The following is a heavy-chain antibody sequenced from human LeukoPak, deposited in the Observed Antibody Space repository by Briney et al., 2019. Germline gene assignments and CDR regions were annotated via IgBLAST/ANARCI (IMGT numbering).Heavy chain of an antibody. CDR2: ISGSAGST. J-gene: IGHJ3*02. CDR1: GFTFSNYA. Sequence: PGGSLRLSCAASGFTFSNYAMAWVRQAPGKGLEWVSGISGSAGSTYYADSVKGRFTISRDNSKNTLYLQMNSLRAEDTAVYYCARATDVGAFDIWGQGTMVTVSS. V-gene: IGHV3-23*01. D-gene: IGHD4-11*01. CDR3: ARATDVGAFDI.